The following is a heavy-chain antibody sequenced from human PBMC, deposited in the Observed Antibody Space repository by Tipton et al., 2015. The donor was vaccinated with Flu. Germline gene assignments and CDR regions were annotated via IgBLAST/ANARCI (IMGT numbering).Heavy chain of an antibody. J-gene: IGHJ6*02. CDR3: ARVRYGGYYSYGMDV. CDR1: GGSISSGGYY. D-gene: IGHD3-10*01. CDR2: IYYSGST. Sequence: LRLSCTVSGGSISSGGYYWGWVRPHPGKGLEGVGDIYYSGSTYYNPSLKSRVTISVDTSKNQFSLKLSSVTAADTAVYYCARVRYGGYYSYGMDVWGQGTTVTVSS. V-gene: IGHV4-31*02.